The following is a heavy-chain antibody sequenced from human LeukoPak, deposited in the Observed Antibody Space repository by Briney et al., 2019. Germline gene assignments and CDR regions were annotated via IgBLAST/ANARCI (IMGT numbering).Heavy chain of an antibody. J-gene: IGHJ3*02. Sequence: GGSLRLSCAASGFTFSDYYMRWIRQAPGKGLEWVSYISSSGSTIYYADSVKGRFTISRDNAKNSLYLQMNSLRAEDTAVYYCARDGSYLADAFDIWGQGTMVTVSS. CDR3: ARDGSYLADAFDI. CDR2: ISSSGSTI. CDR1: GFTFSDYY. D-gene: IGHD1-26*01. V-gene: IGHV3-11*01.